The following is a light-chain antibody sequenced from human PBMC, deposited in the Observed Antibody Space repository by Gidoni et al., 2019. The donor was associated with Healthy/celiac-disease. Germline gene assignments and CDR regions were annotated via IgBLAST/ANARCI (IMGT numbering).Light chain of an antibody. CDR1: QDISNY. Sequence: DIQMTQSPSSLSASVGDRVTITCQASQDISNYLNWYQQKPGKAPKLLIYDASNLETGVPSRFSGSGSGTDFTFTISSLQPEDIATYYCQQYDNLCSFGQGTKLEFK. V-gene: IGKV1-33*01. CDR2: DAS. J-gene: IGKJ2*04. CDR3: QQYDNLCS.